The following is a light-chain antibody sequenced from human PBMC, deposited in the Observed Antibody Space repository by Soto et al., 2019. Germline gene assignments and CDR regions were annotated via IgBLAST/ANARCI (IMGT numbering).Light chain of an antibody. CDR1: QSVSSSH. V-gene: IGKV3-20*01. Sequence: EIVLTQSPGTLSLAPGERATLSSRASQSVSSSHLAWYQQKPGQAPRLLIYGASSRATGIPDRFSGSGSGTDFTLTISRLEPEDFALYYCQQYGGSPITFGLGTRLEIK. CDR2: GAS. CDR3: QQYGGSPIT. J-gene: IGKJ5*01.